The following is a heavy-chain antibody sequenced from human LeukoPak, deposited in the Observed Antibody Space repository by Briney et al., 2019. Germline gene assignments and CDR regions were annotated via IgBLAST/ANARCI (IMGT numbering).Heavy chain of an antibody. CDR3: VRGRTYATRFDY. CDR1: GGSISSTNW. Sequence: PSGTLSLTCGVSGGSISSTNWWTWVRQPPGEGLEWIGEVHLSGRTNYNPSLESRVTMSVDMSENHISLKLTSVTAADTAVYYCVRGRTYATRFDYWGRGTLVTVSS. CDR2: VHLSGRT. J-gene: IGHJ4*02. D-gene: IGHD2-2*01. V-gene: IGHV4-4*02.